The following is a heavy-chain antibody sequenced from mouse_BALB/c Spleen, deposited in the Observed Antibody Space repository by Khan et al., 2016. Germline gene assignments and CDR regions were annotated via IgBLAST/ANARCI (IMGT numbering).Heavy chain of an antibody. CDR1: GFSLTSYG. Sequence: QVQLKESGPGLVAPSQSLSITCTVSGFSLTSYGVHWVRQPPGKGLEWLGVIWAGGSTNYNSALMSRLSISKDNSKSQVFLKMNSLQTDDTAMYYCARGFYGPHWYCDVWGAGTTVTVSS. J-gene: IGHJ1*01. V-gene: IGHV2-9*02. D-gene: IGHD1-1*02. CDR3: ARGFYGPHWYCDV. CDR2: IWAGGST.